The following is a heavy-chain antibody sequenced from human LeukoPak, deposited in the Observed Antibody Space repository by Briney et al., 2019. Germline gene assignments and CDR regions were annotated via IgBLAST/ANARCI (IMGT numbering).Heavy chain of an antibody. CDR3: AREVITFGGVIVTYLDY. CDR2: IKQDGSEK. V-gene: IGHV3-7*01. Sequence: PGGSLRLSCAASGFTFSSYAMSWVRQAPGKGLEWVANIKQDGSEKYYVDSVKGRFTISRDNAKNSLYLQMNSLRAEDTAVYYCAREVITFGGVIVTYLDYWGQGTLVTVSS. J-gene: IGHJ4*02. CDR1: GFTFSSYA. D-gene: IGHD3-16*02.